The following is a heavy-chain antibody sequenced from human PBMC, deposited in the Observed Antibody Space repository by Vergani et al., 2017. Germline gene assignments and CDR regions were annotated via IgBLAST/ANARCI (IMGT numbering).Heavy chain of an antibody. CDR3: ARDRVVPAASNGGKVGLIDY. V-gene: IGHV4-38-2*02. CDR1: GYSIGSGFY. Sequence: QVRLEESGPGLVKPSETPPLTCSVSGYSIGSGFYWAWIRQSPGEGLQWLTSIHNRGKTYHNPSLKSRVSVSLDTSKNRFSLNLTSVTATDTAVYYCARDRVVPAASNGGKVGLIDYWGQGTLVTVSS. CDR2: IHNRGKT. J-gene: IGHJ4*02. D-gene: IGHD2-2*01.